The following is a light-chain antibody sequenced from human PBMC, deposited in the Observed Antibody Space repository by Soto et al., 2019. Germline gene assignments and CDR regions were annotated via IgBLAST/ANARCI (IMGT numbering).Light chain of an antibody. V-gene: IGLV2-8*01. CDR2: EVS. Sequence: QSAQTQPPSASGSPGQSVTISCTGTSSDVGGYNYVSWYQQHPGKAPKLMIYEVSKRPSGVPDRFSGSKSGNTASLTVSGLQAEDEAAYYCSSYAGSNNLGVFGGGTKVTVL. CDR3: SSYAGSNNLGV. CDR1: SSDVGGYNY. J-gene: IGLJ2*01.